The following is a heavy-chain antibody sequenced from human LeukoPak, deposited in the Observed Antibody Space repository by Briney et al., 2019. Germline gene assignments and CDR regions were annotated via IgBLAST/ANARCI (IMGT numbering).Heavy chain of an antibody. V-gene: IGHV4-59*12. CDR3: ARVWGGSYFDY. CDR1: GGSISSYY. J-gene: IGHJ4*02. CDR2: IYHSGST. Sequence: PSETLSLTCTVSGGSISSYYWSWIRQPPGKGLEWIGYIYHSGSTYYNPSLKSRVTISVDRSKNQFSLKLSSVTAADTAVFYCARVWGGSYFDYWGQGTLVTVSS. D-gene: IGHD1-26*01.